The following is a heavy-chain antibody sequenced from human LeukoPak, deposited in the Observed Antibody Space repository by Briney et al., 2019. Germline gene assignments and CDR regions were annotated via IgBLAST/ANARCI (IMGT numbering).Heavy chain of an antibody. CDR1: GGSISSGGYY. Sequence: SPTLSLSCTVSGGSISSGGYYLSWIRQHPGQGLGWIGYIYYSGSTYYNPSLKSRVTISVDTSKNQFSLKLSSVTAADTAVYYCARAASYYGENWFDPWGQGTLVTVSS. CDR2: IYYSGST. V-gene: IGHV4-31*03. CDR3: ARAASYYGENWFDP. D-gene: IGHD4-17*01. J-gene: IGHJ5*02.